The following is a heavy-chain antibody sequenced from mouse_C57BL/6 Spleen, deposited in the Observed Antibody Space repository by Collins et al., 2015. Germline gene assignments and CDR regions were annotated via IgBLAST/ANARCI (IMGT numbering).Heavy chain of an antibody. Sequence: QSHGKSLEWIGDINPNNGGTSYNQKFKGKATLTVDKSSSTAYMELRSLTSEDSAVYYCAPYGSSYAMDYWGQGTSVTVSS. V-gene: IGHV1-26*01. CDR3: APYGSSYAMDY. J-gene: IGHJ4*01. CDR2: INPNNGGT. D-gene: IGHD1-1*01.